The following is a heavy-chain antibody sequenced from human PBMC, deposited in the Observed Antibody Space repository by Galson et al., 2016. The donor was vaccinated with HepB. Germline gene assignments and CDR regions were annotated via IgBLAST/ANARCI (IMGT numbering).Heavy chain of an antibody. CDR2: MLVGGVKG. D-gene: IGHD3-10*01. CDR1: GFTFSDYA. J-gene: IGHJ5*02. CDR3: ARRGIDGSGSYLDL. V-gene: IGHV3-30*03. Sequence: SLRLSCAASGFTFSDYAMHWVRQAPGKGLEWVAAMLVGGVKGYYGDSVKGRFTISRDNANNTLHLQMTSLREGDTAVYYCARRGIDGSGSYLDLWGQGTPVTVSS.